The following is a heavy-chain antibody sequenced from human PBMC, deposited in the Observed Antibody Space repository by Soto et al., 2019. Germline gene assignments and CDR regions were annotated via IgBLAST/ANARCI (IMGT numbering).Heavy chain of an antibody. J-gene: IGHJ4*02. Sequence: ASVKVSCKASGYTFTNYYMHWVRQAPGQGLEWMGVIHYSGATPTYAQKFQGRVTMARDTSTSTVYVELSSLTSEDTAVYYCARGGLDLAPIGSFDYCGKGTLVTVFS. V-gene: IGHV1-46*01. D-gene: IGHD1-26*01. CDR2: IHYSGATP. CDR1: GYTFTNYY. CDR3: ARGGLDLAPIGSFDY.